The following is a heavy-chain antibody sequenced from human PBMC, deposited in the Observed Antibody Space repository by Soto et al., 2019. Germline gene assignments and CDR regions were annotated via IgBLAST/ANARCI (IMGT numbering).Heavy chain of an antibody. J-gene: IGHJ6*02. CDR1: GFTFDDYT. CDR2: ISWDGGST. D-gene: IGHD5-18*01. CDR3: AKVNSYGPLDYGMDV. V-gene: IGHV3-43*01. Sequence: LRLSCAASGFTFDDYTMHWVRQAPGKGLEWVSLISWDGGSTYYADSVKGRFTISRDNSKNSLYLQMNSLRTEDTALYYCAKVNSYGPLDYGMDVWGQGTTVTVSS.